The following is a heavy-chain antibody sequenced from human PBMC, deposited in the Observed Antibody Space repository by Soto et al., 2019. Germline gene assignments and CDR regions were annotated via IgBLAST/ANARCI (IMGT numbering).Heavy chain of an antibody. V-gene: IGHV3-23*01. Sequence: EVQLLESGGGLVQPGGSLRLSCAASGFTFSSYAMSWVRQAPGKGLEWVSAISGSGGSTYYADSVKGRFTISRDNSKNTLYLQMNSMRAEDTAVYYCAKGKWFPYYGMDVWGQGTTVTVSS. J-gene: IGHJ6*02. CDR1: GFTFSSYA. CDR2: ISGSGGST. CDR3: AKGKWFPYYGMDV. D-gene: IGHD3-10*01.